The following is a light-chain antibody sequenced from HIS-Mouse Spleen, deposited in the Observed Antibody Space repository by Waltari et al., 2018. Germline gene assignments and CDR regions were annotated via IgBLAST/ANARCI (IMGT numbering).Light chain of an antibody. CDR3: AAWDDSLSGPV. CDR2: RNN. Sequence: QSVLTQPPSASGTPGQRVTISCSGSSSNIGSNYVYWYQQLPGTAPKLLIYRNNQRPSGVPDRFSGSQSGTSASLAIRWLRSDDEADYYCAAWDDSLSGPVFGGGTKLTVL. CDR1: SSNIGSNY. V-gene: IGLV1-47*01. J-gene: IGLJ3*02.